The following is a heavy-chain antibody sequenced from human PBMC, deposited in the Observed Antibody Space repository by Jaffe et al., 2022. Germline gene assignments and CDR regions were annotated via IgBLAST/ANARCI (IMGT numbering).Heavy chain of an antibody. D-gene: IGHD3-3*01. J-gene: IGHJ4*02. V-gene: IGHV4-61*02. CDR1: GGSISSGDYY. Sequence: QVQLQESGPGLVKPSQTLSLTCTVSGGSISSGDYYWSWIRQPAGKGLEWIGRIYYSGSTNYNPSLKNRVTMSVDTSKNQFSLKLRSVTASDTAVYYCARDAVEWSFDYWGQGTLVTVSS. CDR2: IYYSGST. CDR3: ARDAVEWSFDY.